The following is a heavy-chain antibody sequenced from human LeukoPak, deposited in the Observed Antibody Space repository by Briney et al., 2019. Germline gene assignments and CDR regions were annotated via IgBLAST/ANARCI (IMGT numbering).Heavy chain of an antibody. V-gene: IGHV3-30*04. Sequence: PGGSLRLSCAASRFSFRNYAMLWVRQAPGKGLEWVAIISYDGNNKYYADSVKGRFTISRDNSKNTLYLQMNSLRAEDTAVYYCARPKGRLSQFDYWGQGTLVTVSS. CDR3: ARPKGRLSQFDY. D-gene: IGHD2-8*01. CDR1: RFSFRNYA. CDR2: ISYDGNNK. J-gene: IGHJ4*02.